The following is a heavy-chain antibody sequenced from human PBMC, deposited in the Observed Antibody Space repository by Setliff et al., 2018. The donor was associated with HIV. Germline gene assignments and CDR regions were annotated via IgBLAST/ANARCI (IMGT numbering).Heavy chain of an antibody. CDR3: ARARLQGIVTAVGPRDNCLDP. V-gene: IGHV1-18*01. CDR1: GYSFINYG. D-gene: IGHD1-26*01. Sequence: ASVKVSCKASGYSFINYGISWVRQAPGQGPEWMGWISPYTGNTAYAPRLLGRVTMTTDTSTSTAYLELRSLTSDDTAVYYCARARLQGIVTAVGPRDNCLDPWGQGTRVTVSS. CDR2: ISPYTGNT. J-gene: IGHJ5*02.